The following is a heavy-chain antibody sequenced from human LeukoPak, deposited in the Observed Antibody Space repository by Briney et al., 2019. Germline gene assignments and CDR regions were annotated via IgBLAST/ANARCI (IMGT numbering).Heavy chain of an antibody. V-gene: IGHV3-30-3*01. CDR1: GFTFSSYA. D-gene: IGHD6-19*01. CDR3: AKERQWLVLDY. CDR2: ISYDGNKK. J-gene: IGHJ4*02. Sequence: GGSLRLSCVASGFTFSSYAMHWVRQAPGKGLEWVAVISYDGNKKYDADSVKGRFTISRDNSKNTLNLQMNGLRAEDTAVYYCAKERQWLVLDYWGRGTLVTVSS.